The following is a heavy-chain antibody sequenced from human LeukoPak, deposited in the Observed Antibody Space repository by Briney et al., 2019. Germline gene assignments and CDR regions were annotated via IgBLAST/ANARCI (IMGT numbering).Heavy chain of an antibody. Sequence: SETLSLTCTVSGGSISSYYWSWIRQPPGKGLEWIGYIYYSGSTNYNPSLKSRVTISVDTSKNQFFLKLSSVTAADTAVYYCARGAGGGNYYYYYMDVWGKGTTVTVSS. CDR3: ARGAGGGNYYYYYMDV. CDR1: GGSISSYY. CDR2: IYYSGST. J-gene: IGHJ6*03. V-gene: IGHV4-59*01. D-gene: IGHD2-15*01.